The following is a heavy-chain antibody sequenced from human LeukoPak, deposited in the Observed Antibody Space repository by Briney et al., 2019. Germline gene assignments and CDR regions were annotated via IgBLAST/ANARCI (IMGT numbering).Heavy chain of an antibody. J-gene: IGHJ4*02. CDR2: ITGDGDGA. Sequence: PGASLRLPCAASGLTFTRYAKTWVRQAPARGLERGSTITGDGDGAYYPDAVKGRFTTYRDNAKNTLYLQVSSLRADDTAVYYCAKGSSGRGWYGPDYWGQGTLVTVSS. D-gene: IGHD6-19*01. CDR3: AKGSSGRGWYGPDY. CDR1: GLTFTRYA. V-gene: IGHV3-23*01.